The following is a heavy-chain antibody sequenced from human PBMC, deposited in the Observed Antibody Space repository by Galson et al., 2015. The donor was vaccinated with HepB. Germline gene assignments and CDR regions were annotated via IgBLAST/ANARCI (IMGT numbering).Heavy chain of an antibody. CDR1: GFTFSSYW. J-gene: IGHJ3*02. Sequence: SLRLSCAASGFTFSSYWMHWVRLTPGKGLVWVSRISSDGSDANYADSVKGRFIISRDNAKNTLYLQMNSLRAEDTAVYYCARDMAIAAPPDSDAFDIWGQGTMVTVSS. D-gene: IGHD6-13*01. V-gene: IGHV3-74*01. CDR2: ISSDGSDA. CDR3: ARDMAIAAPPDSDAFDI.